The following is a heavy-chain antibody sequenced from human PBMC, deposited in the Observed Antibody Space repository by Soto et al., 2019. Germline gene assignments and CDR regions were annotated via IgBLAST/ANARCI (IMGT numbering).Heavy chain of an antibody. CDR3: ARDWRGIVGPTDPNFDY. J-gene: IGHJ4*02. Sequence: QLQLVECGGGVVPPGRSLRLSCAASGFTFSDYGMHWVRQAPGKGLEWVAVMSFDGSTKRYADSVKGRFTISRDNSENTLYLQMNSLRAEDTALYYCARDWRGIVGPTDPNFDYWGQGTLVTVSS. CDR2: MSFDGSTK. CDR1: GFTFSDYG. D-gene: IGHD1-26*01. V-gene: IGHV3-33*01.